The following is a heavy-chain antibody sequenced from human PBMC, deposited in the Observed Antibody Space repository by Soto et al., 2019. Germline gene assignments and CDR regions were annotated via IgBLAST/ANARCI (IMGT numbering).Heavy chain of an antibody. CDR2: IYPGDSDT. CDR3: ASVWCSTSCYGYYYYYYMDV. D-gene: IGHD2-2*01. V-gene: IGHV5-51*01. CDR1: GYSFTSYW. Sequence: GESLKISCKGSGYSFTSYWIGWVRQMPGKGLEWMGIIYPGDSDTRYSPSFQGQVTISADKSISTAYPQWSSLKASDTAMYYCASVWCSTSCYGYYYYYYMDVWGKGTTVTVSS. J-gene: IGHJ6*03.